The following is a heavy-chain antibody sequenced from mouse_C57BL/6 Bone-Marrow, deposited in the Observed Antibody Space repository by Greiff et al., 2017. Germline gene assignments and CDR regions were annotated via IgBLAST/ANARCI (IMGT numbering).Heavy chain of an antibody. J-gene: IGHJ3*01. CDR2: INPNNGGT. D-gene: IGHD4-1*01. V-gene: IGHV1-22*01. CDR3: AREDLTGTAWFAY. Sequence: VQLQQSGPELVKPGASVKMSCKASGYTFTDYNMHWVKQSHGKSLEWIGYINPNNGGTSYNQKFKGKATLTVNKSSSTAYMELRSLTSEDSAVYYCAREDLTGTAWFAYWGQGTLVTVSA. CDR1: GYTFTDYN.